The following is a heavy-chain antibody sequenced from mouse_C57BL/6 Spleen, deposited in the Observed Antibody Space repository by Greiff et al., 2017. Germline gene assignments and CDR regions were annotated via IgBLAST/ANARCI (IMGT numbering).Heavy chain of an antibody. D-gene: IGHD1-1*01. CDR1: GYSITSGYY. J-gene: IGHJ4*01. CDR2: ISYDGSN. CDR3: ARDYGSGLYYAMDY. Sequence: VQLKESGPGLVKPSQSLSLTCSVTGYSITSGYYWNWIRQFPGNKLEWMGYISYDGSNNYNPSLKNRISITRDTSKNQFFLKLNSVTTEDTATYYCARDYGSGLYYAMDYWGQGTSVTVSS. V-gene: IGHV3-6*01.